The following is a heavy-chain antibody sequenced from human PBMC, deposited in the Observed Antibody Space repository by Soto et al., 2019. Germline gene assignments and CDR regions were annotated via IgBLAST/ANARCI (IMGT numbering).Heavy chain of an antibody. V-gene: IGHV1-69*04. Sequence: SVKVSCKASGGTFSSYTISWVLQAPGQGLEWMGRIIPILGIANYAQKFQGRVTITGDKSTSTAYMELSSLRSEDTAVYYCARDMLWLRRYYYYYYGMDVWGQGTTVTVSS. D-gene: IGHD5-12*01. J-gene: IGHJ6*02. CDR2: IIPILGIA. CDR3: ARDMLWLRRYYYYYYGMDV. CDR1: GGTFSSYT.